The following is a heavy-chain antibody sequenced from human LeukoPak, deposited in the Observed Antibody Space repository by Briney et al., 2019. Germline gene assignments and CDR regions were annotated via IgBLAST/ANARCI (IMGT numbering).Heavy chain of an antibody. CDR2: LKSITDGGTT. CDR1: GFTFSNAW. D-gene: IGHD4-17*01. V-gene: IGHV3-15*01. J-gene: IGHJ4*02. Sequence: GGSLRLSCAASGFTFSNAWMSWVRQAPGKGLEWVGRLKSITDGGTTDYAAPVKGRFTISRDDSKNTLYLQMNSLKTEDTAVYYCTTDYGDYYYFDYWGQGTLVTASS. CDR3: TTDYGDYYYFDY.